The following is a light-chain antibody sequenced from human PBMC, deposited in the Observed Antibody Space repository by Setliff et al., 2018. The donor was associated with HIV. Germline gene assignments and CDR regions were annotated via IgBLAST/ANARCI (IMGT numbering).Light chain of an antibody. CDR2: EVT. CDR3: SSYAVTNTLP. V-gene: IGLV2-14*01. J-gene: IGLJ1*01. Sequence: QSALARPASVSGSPGQSITISCTGTSSDVGGYSYVSWYQQHPGKAPKLIIYEVTNRPSGVSNRFSGSKSGNTASLTISGLQAEDEADYYCSSYAVTNTLPFGTGTKVTVL. CDR1: SSDVGGYSY.